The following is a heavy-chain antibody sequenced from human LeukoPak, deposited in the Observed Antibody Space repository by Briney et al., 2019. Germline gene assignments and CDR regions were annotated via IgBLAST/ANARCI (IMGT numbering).Heavy chain of an antibody. J-gene: IGHJ4*02. CDR2: IYENGGTT. CDR1: GFTFRSHA. CDR3: AKDFRFGYSAHFAY. Sequence: PGGSLRLSCVGSGFTFRSHAMSWVRQAPEKGLEFVSGIYENGGTTYYADSVKGRFSISRDNSKNTLYLQMDSLRGEDTAVYYCAKDFRFGYSAHFAYWGRGALVTVPS. V-gene: IGHV3-23*01. D-gene: IGHD2-21*01.